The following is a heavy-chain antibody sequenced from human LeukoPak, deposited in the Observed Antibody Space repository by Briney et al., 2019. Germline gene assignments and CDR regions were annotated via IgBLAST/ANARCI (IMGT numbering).Heavy chain of an antibody. J-gene: IGHJ4*02. CDR1: GGSVINTNW. CDR2: VHLNGRT. V-gene: IGHV4-4*02. D-gene: IGHD3-3*01. CDR3: AREGGFYRPLDY. Sequence: SETLSLTCGVSGGSVINTNWWTWVRQPPGKGLEWIGEVHLNGRTNYNPSLESRLTMSVDVSENQVSLKLTFVTAADTAVYYYAREGGFYRPLDYSGQGTLVTVSS.